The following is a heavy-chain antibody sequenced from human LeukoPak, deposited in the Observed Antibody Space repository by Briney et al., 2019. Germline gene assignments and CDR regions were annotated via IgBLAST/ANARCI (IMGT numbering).Heavy chain of an antibody. D-gene: IGHD5-24*01. CDR1: GFTFGVYG. Sequence: GGSLRLSCTASGFTFGVYGMNWVRQAPGKGLEWIGFIRSKANGGTTDYAASVNGRFSISRDDSKSIAYLQMNSLKPEDTAVYYCTRRDGYNLYWGQGALVTVSS. CDR3: TRRDGYNLY. V-gene: IGHV3-49*04. J-gene: IGHJ4*02. CDR2: IRSKANGGTT.